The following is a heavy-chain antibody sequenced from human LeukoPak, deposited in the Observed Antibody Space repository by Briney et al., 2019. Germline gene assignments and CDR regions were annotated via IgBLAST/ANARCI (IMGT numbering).Heavy chain of an antibody. V-gene: IGHV3-33*06. CDR1: GFTFSSYG. CDR2: IWYDGSNK. CDR3: AKSSSGYFDY. Sequence: PGGSLRLSCAASGFTFSSYGMHWVRQAPGKGLEWVAVIWYDGSNKYYADSVKGRFAISRDNSKNTLYLQMNSLRAEDTAVYYCAKSSSGYFDYWGQGTLVTVSS. D-gene: IGHD6-19*01. J-gene: IGHJ4*02.